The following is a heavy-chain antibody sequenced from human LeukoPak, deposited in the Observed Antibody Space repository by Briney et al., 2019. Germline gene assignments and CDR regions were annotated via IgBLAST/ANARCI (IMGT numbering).Heavy chain of an antibody. J-gene: IGHJ6*02. CDR1: GFTFSRHG. V-gene: IGHV3-30*18. CDR2: ISNVGNKK. CDR3: AKDRSPTVTSFYYYHGMDV. Sequence: GGSLRLSCAASGFTFSRHGMHWVRQAPGKGLEWVTVISNVGNKKYYADSVKGRFTTSRDNSKLYLQMDSLRPEDTAVYYCAKDRSPTVTSFYYYHGMDVWGQGTTVTVSS. D-gene: IGHD4-17*01.